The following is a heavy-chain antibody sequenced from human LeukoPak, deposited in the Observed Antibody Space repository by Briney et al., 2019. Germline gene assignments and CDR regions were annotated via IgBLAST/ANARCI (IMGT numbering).Heavy chain of an antibody. CDR1: GGSISSSSYF. CDR2: IYYSGST. CDR3: ARGGGRYSSSWYKVHWFDP. V-gene: IGHV4-39*07. Sequence: SETLSLTCTVSGGSISSSSYFWGWIRQPPGKGLEWIGSIYYSGSTYYNPSLKSRVTISVDMSKNQFSLKLFSVTAADTAVYYCARGGGRYSSSWYKVHWFDPWGQGTLVTVSS. D-gene: IGHD6-13*01. J-gene: IGHJ5*02.